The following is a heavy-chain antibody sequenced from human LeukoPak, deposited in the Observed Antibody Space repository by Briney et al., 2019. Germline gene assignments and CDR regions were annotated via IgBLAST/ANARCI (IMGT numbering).Heavy chain of an antibody. Sequence: SETLSLTCTVSGGSISSNSYYWGWIRQPPGKGLEWIGYIYYSGSTNYNPSLKSRVTISVDTSKNQFSLKLSSVTAADTAVYYCASYGSGRMGWFDPWGQGTLVTVSS. V-gene: IGHV4-61*05. J-gene: IGHJ5*02. CDR1: GGSISSNSYY. CDR3: ASYGSGRMGWFDP. D-gene: IGHD3-10*01. CDR2: IYYSGST.